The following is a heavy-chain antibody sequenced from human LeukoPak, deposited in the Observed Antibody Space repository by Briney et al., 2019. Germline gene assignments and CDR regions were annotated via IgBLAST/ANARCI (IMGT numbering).Heavy chain of an antibody. J-gene: IGHJ4*02. CDR2: MKVDGSDI. Sequence: GGSLRLSCAASGFTFTNDLMTWVRQAPGKGLEWVANMKVDGSDIHYVDSVKGRFTISSDNARNSLYLQMNSLRAEDTALYHCAREHCTNGVCCGDFDYWGQGTLVTVSS. CDR3: AREHCTNGVCCGDFDY. CDR1: GFTFTNDL. D-gene: IGHD2-8*01. V-gene: IGHV3-7*03.